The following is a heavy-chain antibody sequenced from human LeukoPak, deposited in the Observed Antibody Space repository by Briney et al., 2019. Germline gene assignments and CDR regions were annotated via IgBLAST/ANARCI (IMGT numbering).Heavy chain of an antibody. CDR3: ARATLGYCSSTSCRTPFDP. D-gene: IGHD2-2*01. CDR2: INSDGSST. J-gene: IGHJ5*02. Sequence: GGSLRLSCAASGFTFSSYWMHWVRQAPGTGLVWVSRINSDGSSTTYADSVKGRFTISRDNAKNTLYLQMNSLRAEDTAVYYCARATLGYCSSTSCRTPFDPWGQGTLVTVSS. CDR1: GFTFSSYW. V-gene: IGHV3-74*01.